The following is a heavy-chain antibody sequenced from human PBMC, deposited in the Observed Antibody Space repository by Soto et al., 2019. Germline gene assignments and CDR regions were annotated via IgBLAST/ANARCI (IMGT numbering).Heavy chain of an antibody. CDR2: ILHGGNT. D-gene: IGHD2-15*01. CDR1: RFFISSGNY. J-gene: IGHJ3*01. CDR3: ARARWYDAFDV. Sequence: LXLTCAVSRFFISSGNYWGWIRKPPGKGLEWIGSILHGGNTYYNPSLKSRVTISVDMSKNQFSLKLNSVTAADTAVYYCARARWYDAFDVWGQGTVVTVSS. V-gene: IGHV4-38-2*01.